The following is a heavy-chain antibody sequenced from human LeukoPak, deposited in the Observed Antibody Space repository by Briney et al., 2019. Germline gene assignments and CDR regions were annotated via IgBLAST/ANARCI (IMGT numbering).Heavy chain of an antibody. J-gene: IGHJ4*02. Sequence: GGSLRLSCVASGFTFCSYSMNWVRQAPGKGLEWVSSISSSSSYIYYADSVKGRFTISRDNAKNSLYLQMNSLRAEDTAVYYCARRGGSYSPFGYWGQGTLVTVSS. V-gene: IGHV3-21*01. CDR3: ARRGGSYSPFGY. D-gene: IGHD1-26*01. CDR2: ISSSSSYI. CDR1: GFTFCSYS.